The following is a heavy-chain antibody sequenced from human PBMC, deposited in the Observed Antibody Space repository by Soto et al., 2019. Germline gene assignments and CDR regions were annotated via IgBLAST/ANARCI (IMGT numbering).Heavy chain of an antibody. CDR2: IVVGSGNT. CDR3: AAGYYYDSSGCDFDI. V-gene: IGHV1-58*02. J-gene: IGHJ3*02. D-gene: IGHD3-22*01. Sequence: SVKVSCKASGFTFTSSAMQWVRQARGQRLEWIGWIVVGSGNTNYAQKFQERVTITRDMSTSTAYMELSSLRSEDTAVYYCAAGYYYDSSGCDFDIWGQGTMVTVS. CDR1: GFTFTSSA.